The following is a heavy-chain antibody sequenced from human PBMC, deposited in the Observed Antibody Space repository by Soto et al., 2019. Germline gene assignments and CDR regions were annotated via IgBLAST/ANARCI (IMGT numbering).Heavy chain of an antibody. V-gene: IGHV3-23*01. D-gene: IGHD6-13*01. J-gene: IGHJ4*02. CDR3: AKIITAAGSAY. Sequence: EVQLLESGGGLVQPGGSLRLSCAASGFTFNYFGMSWVRQAPGKGLEWVSSIGSTGSTTYYTDSVKGRFTISRDNFKNTLYLQMNILRAEDTAVYYCAKIITAAGSAYWGQGTLVTVSS. CDR1: GFTFNYFG. CDR2: IGSTGSTT.